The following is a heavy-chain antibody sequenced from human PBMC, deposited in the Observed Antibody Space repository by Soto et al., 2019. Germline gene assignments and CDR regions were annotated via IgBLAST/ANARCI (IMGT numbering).Heavy chain of an antibody. D-gene: IGHD5-18*01. CDR1: GFTFSSYA. V-gene: IGHV3-23*01. CDR3: AKDFEYSYGYDAFDI. Sequence: PGGSLRLSCAASGFTFSSYAMSWVRQAPGKGLEWVSAISGSGGSTYHADSVKGRFTISRDNSKNTLYLQMNSLGAEDTAVYYCAKDFEYSYGYDAFDIWGQGTMVTVSS. J-gene: IGHJ3*02. CDR2: ISGSGGST.